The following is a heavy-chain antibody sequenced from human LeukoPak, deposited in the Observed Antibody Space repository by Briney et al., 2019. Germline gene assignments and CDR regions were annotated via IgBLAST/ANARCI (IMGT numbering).Heavy chain of an antibody. CDR2: IRNDGSSK. D-gene: IGHD2-15*01. CDR3: AKDVVAAQYFDY. J-gene: IGHJ4*02. Sequence: GGSLRLSCEASGFRFSTYGMHWVRQAPGKGLERVTFIRNDGSSKYYVDSVKGRFTVSRDNSKNTLYLQMSSLRDEDTAVYYCAKDVVAAQYFDYWGQGILVTVSS. V-gene: IGHV3-30*02. CDR1: GFRFSTYG.